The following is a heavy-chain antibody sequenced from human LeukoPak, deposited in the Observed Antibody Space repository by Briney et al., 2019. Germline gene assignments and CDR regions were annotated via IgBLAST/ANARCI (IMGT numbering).Heavy chain of an antibody. CDR2: INPSGGNT. D-gene: IGHD1-1*01. V-gene: IGHV1-46*01. Sequence: ASVKVSCKASGYIFTSFYMHWVRQAPGQGLEWMGIINPSGGNTNYAQKLQGRVTMTTDTSTSTAYMELRSLRSDDTAVYYCARGSTTGTTSSCNYWGQGTLVTVSS. J-gene: IGHJ4*02. CDR1: GYIFTSFY. CDR3: ARGSTTGTTSSCNY.